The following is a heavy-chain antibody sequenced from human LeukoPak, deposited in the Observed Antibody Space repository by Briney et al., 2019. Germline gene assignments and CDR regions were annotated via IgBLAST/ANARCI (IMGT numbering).Heavy chain of an antibody. D-gene: IGHD1-26*01. CDR1: GFTVSSDY. V-gene: IGHV3-53*01. J-gene: IGHJ4*02. CDR3: ARAKVGAAGFSAY. Sequence: GGSLRLSCAASGFTVSSDYMSWVRQAPGKGLEWVSVLYSGGDTYYADSVKGRFTISRDNSENILYLEMKSLRADDTAVYYCARAKVGAAGFSAYWGQGTLVTVSS. CDR2: LYSGGDT.